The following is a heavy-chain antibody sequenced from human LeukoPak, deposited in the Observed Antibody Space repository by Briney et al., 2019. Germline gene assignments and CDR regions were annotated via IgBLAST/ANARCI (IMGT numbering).Heavy chain of an antibody. Sequence: ASVKVSCKASGYTFTGYYMHWVRQAPGQGLEWMGWINPNSGGTNYAQKFQGRVTMTRDTSISTAYMELSRLRSDDTAVYYCAREARDDILTGYYPYYFDYWGQGTLVTVSS. D-gene: IGHD3-9*01. CDR3: AREARDDILTGYYPYYFDY. J-gene: IGHJ4*02. V-gene: IGHV1-2*02. CDR1: GYTFTGYY. CDR2: INPNSGGT.